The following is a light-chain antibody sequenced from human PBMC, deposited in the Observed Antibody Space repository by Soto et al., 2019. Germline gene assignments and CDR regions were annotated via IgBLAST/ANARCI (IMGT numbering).Light chain of an antibody. V-gene: IGLV2-23*01. CDR2: EGS. CDR3: CSYASSSTYV. CDR1: SSDVGNYNL. J-gene: IGLJ1*01. Sequence: QSALTQPASVSGSPGQSITISCTGTSSDVGNYNLVSWYQHDPGKAPKLLIYEGSKRPSGVSDRFSGSKSGNTASLTISGLHAEDEADYYCCSYASSSTYVFGTGTKLTVL.